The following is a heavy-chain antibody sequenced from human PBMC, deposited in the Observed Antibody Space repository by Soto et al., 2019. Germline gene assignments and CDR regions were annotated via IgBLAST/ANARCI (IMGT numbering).Heavy chain of an antibody. CDR2: INHSGST. J-gene: IGHJ5*01. CDR3: ARHFVALPAGRRLDWFVL. V-gene: IGHV4-34*01. D-gene: IGHD2-2*01. CDR1: GGSFSGYY. Sequence: ATLSLTCAVYGGSFSGYYWSWIRQPPGKGLEWIGEINHSGSTNYNPSLKSRVTISVDTSKNQFSLKLSSVTAADTAVYYCARHFVALPAGRRLDWFVLPGQGTLVTVSS.